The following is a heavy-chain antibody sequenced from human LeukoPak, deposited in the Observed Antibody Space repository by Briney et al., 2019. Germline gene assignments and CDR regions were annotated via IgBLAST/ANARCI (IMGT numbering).Heavy chain of an antibody. CDR2: ISRSGDTL. J-gene: IGHJ6*02. CDR1: GFPFRDYY. D-gene: IGHD2/OR15-2a*01. Sequence: GGSLRLSCAASGFPFRDYYMTWIRQAPGKGLEWISYISRSGDTLYYADSVEGRFTISRENAKNSLFLQMNSLRADDTAVYYCAREVVIFPDYYYYGMDVWGQGTTVTVSS. CDR3: AREVVIFPDYYYYGMDV. V-gene: IGHV3-11*01.